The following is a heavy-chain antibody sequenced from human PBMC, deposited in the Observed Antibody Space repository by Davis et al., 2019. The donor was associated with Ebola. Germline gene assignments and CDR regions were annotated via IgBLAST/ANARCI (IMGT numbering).Heavy chain of an antibody. J-gene: IGHJ6*02. V-gene: IGHV1-24*01. Sequence: ASVKVSCKVSGYTLTELSMHWVRQAPGKGLEWMGGFDPEDGETIYAQKFQGRVTMTEDTSTDTAYMELSSLRSEDTAVYYCATTPYNWLRHSPSYYYYYYGMDVWGQGTTVTVSS. CDR3: ATTPYNWLRHSPSYYYYYYGMDV. CDR1: GYTLTELS. D-gene: IGHD1-20*01. CDR2: FDPEDGET.